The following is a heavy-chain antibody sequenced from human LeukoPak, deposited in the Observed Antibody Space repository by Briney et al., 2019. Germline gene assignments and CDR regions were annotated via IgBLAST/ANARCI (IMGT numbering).Heavy chain of an antibody. J-gene: IGHJ4*02. V-gene: IGHV1-69*13. Sequence: SVKVSCKASAGSFSTYAINWLRQAPGQGLEWMGGIIPSFGTADYAQKFQGRVTITADDSTSTAYMELRSLMSEDTAVYYCAREREITMVRGVVYYFDFRGQGTLVTVSS. CDR2: IIPSFGTA. CDR3: AREREITMVRGVVYYFDF. D-gene: IGHD3-10*01. CDR1: AGSFSTYA.